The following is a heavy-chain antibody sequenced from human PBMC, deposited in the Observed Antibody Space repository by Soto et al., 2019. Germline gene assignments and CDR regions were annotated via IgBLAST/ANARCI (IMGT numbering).Heavy chain of an antibody. CDR3: VSPHSDSSNAFDL. Sequence: QRQLVESGGGVVQPGRSLRLSCAASGFSFSHNAMHWVRQPPGKGLEWVALISYDGDNQYFTDSVRGRFTISRDNSKTTVYLEMNSLRLDDTATYYCVSPHSDSSNAFDLWGQGTLVTVSS. V-gene: IGHV3-30-3*01. J-gene: IGHJ5*02. CDR1: GFSFSHNA. CDR2: ISYDGDNQ. D-gene: IGHD3-22*01.